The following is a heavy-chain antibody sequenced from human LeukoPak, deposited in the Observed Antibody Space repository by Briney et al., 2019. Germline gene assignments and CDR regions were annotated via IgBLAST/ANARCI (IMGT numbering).Heavy chain of an antibody. J-gene: IGHJ4*02. CDR2: INEDGSAT. D-gene: IGHD3-16*01. Sequence: PGGSLRLSCAASGLTLSYFWMSWVRQAPGKGLEWVANINEDGSATYYVDFMKGRFTISRDNAKNSLYLQMNSLRAEDTAVYYCAPKGGDYWGQGTLVTVSS. V-gene: IGHV3-7*01. CDR3: APKGGDY. CDR1: GLTLSYFW.